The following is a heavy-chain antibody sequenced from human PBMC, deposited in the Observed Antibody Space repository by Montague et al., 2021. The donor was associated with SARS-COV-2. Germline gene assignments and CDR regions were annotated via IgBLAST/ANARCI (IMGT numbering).Heavy chain of an antibody. D-gene: IGHD3-10*01. CDR2: IHHSGSP. J-gene: IGHJ6*02. Sequence: SETLSLTCAVSGASISSNNWWSWVRRPPGKGLEWIGEIHHSGSPSYNPSLKSRVTISVDMSKNQFSLKLNSVTAADTAVYYCASSGGYYYYYQGVDVWGQGTTVTVSS. CDR1: GASISSNNW. V-gene: IGHV4/OR15-8*01. CDR3: ASSGGYYYYYQGVDV.